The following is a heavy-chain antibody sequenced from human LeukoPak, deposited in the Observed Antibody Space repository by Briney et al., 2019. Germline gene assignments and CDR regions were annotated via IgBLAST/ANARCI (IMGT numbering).Heavy chain of an antibody. CDR1: GFTVSSNY. V-gene: IGHV3-53*01. D-gene: IGHD1-1*01. Sequence: GGSLRLSCAASGFTVSSNYMSWVRQAPGKRLEWVSVIYSGGSTYYADSVKGRFTISRDNSKNTLYLQMNSLRAEDTAVYYCARAPTAGGYYYYGMGVWGQGTTVTVSS. J-gene: IGHJ6*02. CDR3: ARAPTAGGYYYYGMGV. CDR2: IYSGGST.